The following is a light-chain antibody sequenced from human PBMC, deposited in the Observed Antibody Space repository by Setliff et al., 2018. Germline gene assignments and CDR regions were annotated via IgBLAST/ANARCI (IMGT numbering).Light chain of an antibody. V-gene: IGLV2-8*01. CDR3: SSYAGSLYV. Sequence: QSVLTQPPSASGSPGQSVTISCTGTSSDVGGYNYVSWYQQHPGKAPKLMIYEVXXXXXXXXXXFXXXXSGNTASLTVSGLQAEDEADYYCSSYAGSLYVFGTGTRSPS. CDR2: EVX. J-gene: IGLJ1*01. CDR1: SSDVGGYNY.